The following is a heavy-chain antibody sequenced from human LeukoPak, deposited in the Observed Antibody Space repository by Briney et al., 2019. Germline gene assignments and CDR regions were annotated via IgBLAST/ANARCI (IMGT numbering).Heavy chain of an antibody. CDR3: ARTVFGSTSPTRYYYYMDV. D-gene: IGHD2-2*01. CDR2: ISTSGST. J-gene: IGHJ6*03. Sequence: SETLSLTCSVSGGSVSGYYWGWIRQPAGKGLGWIGRISTSGSTNYNPSLKSRVTISLDNSKNQFSLTLTSVTAADTAIYFCARTVFGSTSPTRYYYYMDVWGKGATVTVSS. V-gene: IGHV4-4*07. CDR1: GGSVSGYY.